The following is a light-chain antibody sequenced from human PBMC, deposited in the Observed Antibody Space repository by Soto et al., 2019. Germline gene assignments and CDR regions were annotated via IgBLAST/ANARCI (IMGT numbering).Light chain of an antibody. J-gene: IGLJ3*02. CDR1: SSNIGSNN. Sequence: QSVLTQPPSASGTPGQRVTISCSGSSSNIGSNNVNWYQQLPGTAPKRLIYSNNQRPSGVPDRFSGSKFGTSASLAISGLLSEDEADYYCAAWDDSRNAWVFGGGTKLTVL. CDR3: AAWDDSRNAWV. CDR2: SNN. V-gene: IGLV1-44*01.